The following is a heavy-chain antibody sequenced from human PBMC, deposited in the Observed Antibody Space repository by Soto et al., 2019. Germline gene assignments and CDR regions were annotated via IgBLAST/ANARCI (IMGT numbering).Heavy chain of an antibody. J-gene: IGHJ6*02. CDR3: ALLTYYYDSSGLNYYYGMDV. CDR1: GFSLSTSGVG. Sequence: SGPTLVNPTQTLTLTCTFSGFSLSTSGVGVGWIRQPPGKALEWLALIYWDDDKRYSPSLKSRLTITNDTSKNQVVLTMTNMDPVDTDTYYCALLTYYYDSSGLNYYYGMDVWGQGTTVTVSS. D-gene: IGHD3-22*01. CDR2: IYWDDDK. V-gene: IGHV2-5*02.